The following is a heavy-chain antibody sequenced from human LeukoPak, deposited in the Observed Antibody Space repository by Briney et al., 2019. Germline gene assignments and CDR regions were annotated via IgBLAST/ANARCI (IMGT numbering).Heavy chain of an antibody. CDR3: TRVRGDY. J-gene: IGHJ4*02. Sequence: GGSLRLSCAASGFTFSSYAMNWVRQAPGKGLEWVGFIRDKAYGGTTEYAASVKGRFTISRDDSKSIAYLQMNSLKTEDTAVYYCTRVRGDYWGQGTLVTVSS. CDR1: GFTFSSYA. V-gene: IGHV3-49*04. CDR2: IRDKAYGGTT.